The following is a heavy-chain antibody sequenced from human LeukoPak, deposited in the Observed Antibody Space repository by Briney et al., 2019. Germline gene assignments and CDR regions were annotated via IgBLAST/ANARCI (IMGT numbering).Heavy chain of an antibody. CDR1: GDSVSSNTAA. CDR3: ARAVKLDFDC. V-gene: IGHV6-1*01. D-gene: IGHD4-23*01. J-gene: IGHJ4*02. CDR2: ADYRSKWYE. Sequence: SQTLSLTCAISGDSVSSNTAAWNWVRQSPSKGLEWLGRADYRSKWYEDYAESVKSRITMNPDTSKTQFSLQLNSVTPEDTAVSYCARAVKLDFDCWGQGTLVTASS.